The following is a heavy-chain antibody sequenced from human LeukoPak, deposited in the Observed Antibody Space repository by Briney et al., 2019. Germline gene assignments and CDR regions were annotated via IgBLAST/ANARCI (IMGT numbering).Heavy chain of an antibody. D-gene: IGHD2-15*01. Sequence: SVKVACKASGPTLSSYSISWVRQAPGQGLEWMGGIIPIFGTANYAQKFQGRVTITADESTSTAYMELSSLRSEDTAVYYCARASGRGAFDIWGQGTMVTVSS. V-gene: IGHV1-69*01. J-gene: IGHJ3*02. CDR2: IIPIFGTA. CDR1: GPTLSSYS. CDR3: ARASGRGAFDI.